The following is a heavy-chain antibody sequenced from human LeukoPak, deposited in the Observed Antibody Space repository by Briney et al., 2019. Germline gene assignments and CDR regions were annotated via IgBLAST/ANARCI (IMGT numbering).Heavy chain of an antibody. CDR3: ARAYGPRYYSYMDV. CDR2: IYYSGST. D-gene: IGHD3-10*01. CDR1: GGSISSYY. Sequence: SETLSLTCTVSGGSISSYYWSWIRQPPGKGLEWIGYIYYSGSTNYNPSLKSRVTISVDTSKNQFSLKLSSVTAADTAVYYCARAYGPRYYSYMDVWGKGTTVTVSS. V-gene: IGHV4-59*01. J-gene: IGHJ6*03.